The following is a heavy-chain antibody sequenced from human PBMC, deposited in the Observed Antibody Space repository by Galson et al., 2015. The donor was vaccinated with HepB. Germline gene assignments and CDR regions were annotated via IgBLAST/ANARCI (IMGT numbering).Heavy chain of an antibody. CDR1: GYSFTQYG. V-gene: IGHV1-18*01. CDR3: ARQWLQWEMVYYSHYYMDV. D-gene: IGHD5-24*01. Sequence: SVKVSCKASGYSFTQYGISWVRQAPGQGLEWMGWISGYNGRTKYAQNLQGRVTMTTDTSTSTAYMELRSLRSDDTAVYYCARQWLQWEMVYYSHYYMDVWGKGTTVTVSS. CDR2: ISGYNGRT. J-gene: IGHJ6*03.